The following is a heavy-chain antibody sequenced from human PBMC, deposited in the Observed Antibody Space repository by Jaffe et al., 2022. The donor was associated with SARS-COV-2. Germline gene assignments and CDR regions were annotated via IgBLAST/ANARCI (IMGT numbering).Heavy chain of an antibody. CDR3: ARVVVRWFDP. Sequence: EVQLVQSGGGLVQPGGSLRLSCVDSSIAFSSYAMSWVRQAPGKGLEWIAYINSGGTTEYYADSVKGRFSISRDNAKNSLYLELNSLRAEDTAVYFCARVVVRWFDPWGQGTLVTVSS. CDR1: SIAFSSYA. CDR2: INSGGTTE. D-gene: IGHD2-15*01. J-gene: IGHJ5*02. V-gene: IGHV3-48*01.